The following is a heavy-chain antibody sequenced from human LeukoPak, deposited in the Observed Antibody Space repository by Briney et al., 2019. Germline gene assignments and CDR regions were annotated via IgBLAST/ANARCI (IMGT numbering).Heavy chain of an antibody. CDR2: IIGGAGGT. CDR3: THGSMYQLDY. V-gene: IGHV3-23*01. J-gene: IGHJ4*02. CDR1: GFSFSSHG. Sequence: GGSLRLSCAASGFSFSSHGMSWVRQAPGKGLEWVSGIIGGAGGTYYADSVKGRFTISRDNSKNTLYLQMNSLRAEGTAVYYCTHGSMYQLDYWGQGTLVTVSS. D-gene: IGHD2-2*01.